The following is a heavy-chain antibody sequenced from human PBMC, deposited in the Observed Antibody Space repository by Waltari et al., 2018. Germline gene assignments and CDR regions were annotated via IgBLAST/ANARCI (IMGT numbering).Heavy chain of an antibody. CDR2: IYYSGSN. CDR3: ARVIGGSYSQDAFDI. J-gene: IGHJ3*02. D-gene: IGHD1-26*01. CDR1: GGSISSGGYY. V-gene: IGHV4-31*03. Sequence: QVQLHESGPGLVKPSQTLSLTCTVPGGSISSGGYYWSWLRQHPGKGLEWIGYIYYSGSNYYNPSLKSRVTISVDTSKNQFSLKLSSVTAADTAVYYCARVIGGSYSQDAFDIWGQGTMVTVSS.